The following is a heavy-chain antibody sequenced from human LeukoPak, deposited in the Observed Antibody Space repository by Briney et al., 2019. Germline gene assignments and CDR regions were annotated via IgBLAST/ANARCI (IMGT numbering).Heavy chain of an antibody. CDR1: GFTFSTYA. J-gene: IGHJ4*02. CDR3: AKVLSDGSGSSFDY. V-gene: IGHV3-23*01. CDR2: ISGIGGTT. D-gene: IGHD3-10*01. Sequence: GGSLRLSCAASGFTFSTYAMGWVRQAPGKGLEWVSAISGIGGTTDYADSVEGRFTVSRDESKNTLSLQMNSLRAEDTAVYYCAKVLSDGSGSSFDYWGQGTLVTVSS.